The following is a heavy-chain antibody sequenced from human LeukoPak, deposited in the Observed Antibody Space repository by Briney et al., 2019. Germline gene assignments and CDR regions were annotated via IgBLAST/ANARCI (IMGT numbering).Heavy chain of an antibody. Sequence: GGSLRLSCAASGFTFSSYSMNWVRQAPGKGLEWISYISSSSSTIYYADSVKGRFTISRDNAKNSLYLQMNSLRAEDTAVYYCARAATTYYYDTSGYYWGQGTLVTVSS. CDR3: ARAATTYYYDTSGYY. J-gene: IGHJ4*02. CDR2: ISSSSSTI. CDR1: GFTFSSYS. D-gene: IGHD3-22*01. V-gene: IGHV3-48*04.